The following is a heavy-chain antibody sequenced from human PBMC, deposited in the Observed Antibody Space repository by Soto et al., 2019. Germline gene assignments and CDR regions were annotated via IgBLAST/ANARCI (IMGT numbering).Heavy chain of an antibody. CDR1: GYTFTSYG. CDR3: GRDSYDILTGYFIYGMDV. CDR2: ISAYNGNT. J-gene: IGHJ6*02. D-gene: IGHD3-9*01. V-gene: IGHV1-18*01. Sequence: QVQLVQSGAEVKKPGASVKVSCKASGYTFTSYGISWVRQAPGQGLEWMGWISAYNGNTIYAQKLQGRVTMTTDTSTSTDYMELRSLRSDDTAVYYCGRDSYDILTGYFIYGMDVWGQGTTVTVSS.